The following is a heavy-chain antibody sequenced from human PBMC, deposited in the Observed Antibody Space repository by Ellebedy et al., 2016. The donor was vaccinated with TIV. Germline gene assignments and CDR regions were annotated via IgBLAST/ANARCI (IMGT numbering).Heavy chain of an antibody. D-gene: IGHD3-10*01. Sequence: AASVKVSCKASGYTFTSYYMHWARQAPGKGLEWMGIINPSGGSTSYAQKLQGRVTMTRDTSTSTVYMELSSLRSEDTAVYYCAREEPYGSGTKDYGMDVWGQGTTVTVSS. V-gene: IGHV1-46*04. CDR2: INPSGGST. CDR1: GYTFTSYY. CDR3: AREEPYGSGTKDYGMDV. J-gene: IGHJ6*02.